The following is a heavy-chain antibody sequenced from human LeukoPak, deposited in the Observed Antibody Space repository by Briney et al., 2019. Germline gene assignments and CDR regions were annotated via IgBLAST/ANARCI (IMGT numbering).Heavy chain of an antibody. J-gene: IGHJ4*02. CDR3: AREISSITIFGVVIRNFDY. Sequence: ASVKVSCKASGGTFSSYAISWVRQAPGQGLEWMGWINPNSGGTNYAQKFQGRVTMTRDTSISTAYMELSRLRSDDTAVYYCAREISSITIFGVVIRNFDYWGQGTLVTVSS. D-gene: IGHD3-3*01. CDR1: GGTFSSYA. V-gene: IGHV1-2*02. CDR2: INPNSGGT.